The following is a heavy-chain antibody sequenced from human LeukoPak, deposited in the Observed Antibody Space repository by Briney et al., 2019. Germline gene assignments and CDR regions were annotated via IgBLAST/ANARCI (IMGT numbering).Heavy chain of an antibody. CDR2: IHPHGIF. CDR3: AGGRDRSKVGVL. Sequence: PSETLSLTCAVYGGSCDDYYCSWIRQPPGKGLEWIGEIHPHGIFYYNSSLTSRVTISIDTSKSQFSLRLTSVTAADTAVYYCAGGRDRSKVGVLWGQGSLVTVSS. CDR1: GGSCDDYY. D-gene: IGHD2-15*01. J-gene: IGHJ4*02. V-gene: IGHV4-34*01.